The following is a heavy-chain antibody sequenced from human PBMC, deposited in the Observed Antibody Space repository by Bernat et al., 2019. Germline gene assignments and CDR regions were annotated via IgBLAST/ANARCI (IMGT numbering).Heavy chain of an antibody. CDR3: TSDYGGNKRRAFDI. Sequence: EVQLVESGGGLVKPGGSLRLSCAASGFTFSNAWMSWVRQAPGKGLEWVGRIKSKTDGGTTDYAAPVKGRFTISRDDSKNTLYLQMNSLKTEDTAVYYCTSDYGGNKRRAFDIWGQGTMVTVSS. CDR1: GFTFSNAW. CDR2: IKSKTDGGTT. V-gene: IGHV3-15*01. D-gene: IGHD4-23*01. J-gene: IGHJ3*02.